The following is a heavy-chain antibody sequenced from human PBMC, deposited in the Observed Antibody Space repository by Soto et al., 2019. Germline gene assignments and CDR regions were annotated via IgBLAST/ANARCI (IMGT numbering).Heavy chain of an antibody. Sequence: QVQLVESGGGVVQPGASLRLSCVASGFYFSAFGMHWIRQTPGKGLEWLTLISYDGKNACYSDSVTGRFTISRDGSKNTLYLHMDSLRPEDTAVYYCAKFRARGWGRWRAPDVWGQGTTVTVSS. CDR1: GFYFSAFG. J-gene: IGHJ3*01. V-gene: IGHV3-30*18. CDR2: ISYDGKNA. D-gene: IGHD7-27*01. CDR3: AKFRARGWGRWRAPDV.